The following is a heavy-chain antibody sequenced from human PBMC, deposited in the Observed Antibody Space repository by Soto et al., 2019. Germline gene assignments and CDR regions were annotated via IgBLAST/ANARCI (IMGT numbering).Heavy chain of an antibody. Sequence: PSETLSLTCTVSGGSISSGGYYWSWIRQHPGKGLEWIGYIYYSGSTYYNPSLKSRVTISVDTSKNQFSLKLSSVTAADTAVYYCARDGTVTTDYYGMDVWGQGTTVTVSS. J-gene: IGHJ6*02. CDR2: IYYSGST. CDR3: ARDGTVTTDYYGMDV. V-gene: IGHV4-31*03. CDR1: GGSISSGGYY. D-gene: IGHD4-17*01.